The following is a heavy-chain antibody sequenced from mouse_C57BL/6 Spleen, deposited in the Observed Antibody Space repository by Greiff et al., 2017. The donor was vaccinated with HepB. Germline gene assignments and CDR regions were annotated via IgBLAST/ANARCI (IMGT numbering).Heavy chain of an antibody. J-gene: IGHJ4*01. CDR2: INPNNGGT. V-gene: IGHV1-26*01. CDR3: ARLDYGRRSYAMDY. D-gene: IGHD1-2*01. CDR1: GYTFTDYY. Sequence: EVKLQQSGPELVKPGASVKISCKASGYTFTDYYMNWVKQSHGKSLEWIGDINPNNGGTSYNQKFKGKATLTVDKSSSTAYMELRSLTSEDSAVYYCARLDYGRRSYAMDYWGQGTSVTVSS.